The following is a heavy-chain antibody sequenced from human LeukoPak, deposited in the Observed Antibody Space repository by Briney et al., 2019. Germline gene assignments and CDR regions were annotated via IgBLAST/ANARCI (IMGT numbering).Heavy chain of an antibody. D-gene: IGHD6-13*01. Sequence: SETLSLTCTVSGGSISSSSYYWGWIRQPPGKGLEWIGSIYYSGSTYYNPSLKSRVTISVDTSKNQFSLKLSSVTAADTAVYYCARRMEQLVLNGVFDYWGQGTLVTVSS. CDR3: ARRMEQLVLNGVFDY. CDR1: GGSISSSSYY. J-gene: IGHJ4*02. V-gene: IGHV4-39*01. CDR2: IYYSGST.